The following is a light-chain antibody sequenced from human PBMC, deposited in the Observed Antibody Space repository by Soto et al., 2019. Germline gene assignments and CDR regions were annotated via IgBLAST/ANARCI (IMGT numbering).Light chain of an antibody. CDR1: QSVSSY. CDR3: QKCDTSPWT. Sequence: EIALTQSPDTLSLSPGERATLSCRASQSVSSYLAWYQQKPGQAPRLLIYGASSRATGIPDRFSGSGSGTDFTLAISRLEPGDSAVYFCQKCDTSPWTFGQGTKVEIK. V-gene: IGKV3-20*01. J-gene: IGKJ1*01. CDR2: GAS.